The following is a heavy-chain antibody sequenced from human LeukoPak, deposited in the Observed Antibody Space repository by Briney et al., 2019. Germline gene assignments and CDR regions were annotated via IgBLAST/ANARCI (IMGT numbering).Heavy chain of an antibody. CDR2: ISWNSGSI. CDR1: GFTFDDYA. D-gene: IGHD5-12*01. Sequence: GGSLRLSCAASGFTFDDYAMHWVRQAPGKGLEWVSGISWNSGSIGYADSVKGRFTISRDNAKNSLYLQMNSLRAEGTALYYCATANTITGPDYWGQGTLVTVSS. CDR3: ATANTITGPDY. V-gene: IGHV3-9*01. J-gene: IGHJ4*02.